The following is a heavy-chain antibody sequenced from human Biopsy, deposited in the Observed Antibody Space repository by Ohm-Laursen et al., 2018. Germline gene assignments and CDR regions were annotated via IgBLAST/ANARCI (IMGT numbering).Heavy chain of an antibody. CDR1: GFTFSASA. CDR3: TLEGAGFDN. J-gene: IGHJ4*02. Sequence: SLRLSCSASGFTFSASAVHWVRQASGKGLEWVGRIRSNAKSYATAYAASVTGRFTISRDDSKNTTYLQMNSLKTEDTAVYYCTLEGAGFDNWGQGTLVTVSS. D-gene: IGHD3-10*01. CDR2: IRSNAKSYAT. V-gene: IGHV3-73*01.